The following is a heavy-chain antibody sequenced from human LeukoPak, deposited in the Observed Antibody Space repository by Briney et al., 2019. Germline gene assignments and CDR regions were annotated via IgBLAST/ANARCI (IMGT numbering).Heavy chain of an antibody. CDR1: GYSFTNYW. Sequence: GESLKISCKGSGYSFTNYWIDWVRQMPGKGLEWMGIIYPGDSDTRYSPSFQGQVTISADKSISTAYLQWSSLKASDTAMYYCARWGVEQQLATGGFDYWGQGTLVTVSS. J-gene: IGHJ4*02. D-gene: IGHD6-13*01. CDR3: ARWGVEQQLATGGFDY. CDR2: IYPGDSDT. V-gene: IGHV5-51*01.